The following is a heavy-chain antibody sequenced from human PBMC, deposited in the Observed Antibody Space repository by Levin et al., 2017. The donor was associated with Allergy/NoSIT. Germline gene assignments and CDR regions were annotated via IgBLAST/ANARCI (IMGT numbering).Heavy chain of an antibody. CDR2: IYYSGST. Sequence: SETLSLTCTVSGGSISSGDYYWSWIRQPPGKGLEWIGYIYYSGSTYYNPSLKSRVTISVDTSKNQFSLKLSSVTAADTAVYYCARSPRGDYGVLKDYWGQGTLVTVSS. J-gene: IGHJ4*02. CDR1: GGSISSGDYY. D-gene: IGHD4-17*01. CDR3: ARSPRGDYGVLKDY. V-gene: IGHV4-30-4*01.